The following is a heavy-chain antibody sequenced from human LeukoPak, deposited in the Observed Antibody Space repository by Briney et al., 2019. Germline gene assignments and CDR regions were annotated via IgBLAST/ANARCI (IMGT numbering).Heavy chain of an antibody. CDR3: ARHPRVWGSFRD. J-gene: IGHJ4*02. D-gene: IGHD3-16*02. V-gene: IGHV4-39*01. CDR2: LYYSGYT. CDR1: HDSISSSTYY. Sequence: SETLSLTCTVSHDSISSSTYYWGWIRQPPGKGLEWVGSLYYSGYTYYNPSLKSRVTISVDMSKNQFSLKGTSVTAADTAVYYCARHPRVWGSFRDWGQGTLVSVSS.